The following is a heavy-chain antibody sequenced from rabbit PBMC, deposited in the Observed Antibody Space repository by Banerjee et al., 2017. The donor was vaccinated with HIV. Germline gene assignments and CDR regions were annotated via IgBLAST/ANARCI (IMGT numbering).Heavy chain of an antibody. J-gene: IGHJ4*01. CDR3: ARGSATMTMVITGFYFNL. D-gene: IGHD2-1*01. CDR1: GFSFRSSDW. CDR2: IYGGVIGST. Sequence: QSLEESGGDLVKPGASLTLTCTASGFSFRSSDWICWVRQAPGKGLEWIACIYGGVIGSTYYATWAKGRFTISKTSSTTVTLQMTSLTAADTATYFCARGSATMTMVITGFYFNLWGQGTLVTVS. V-gene: IGHV1S40*01.